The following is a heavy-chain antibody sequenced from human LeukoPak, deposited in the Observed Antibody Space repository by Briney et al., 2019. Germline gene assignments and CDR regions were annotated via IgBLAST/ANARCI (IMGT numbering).Heavy chain of an antibody. CDR2: INQGGSEE. CDR3: ARDETALDS. D-gene: IGHD5-18*01. V-gene: IGHV3-7*01. CDR1: GFTFSSYW. J-gene: IGHJ4*02. Sequence: GGSLRLSCAASGFTFSSYWMSWVRQAPEKGLEWVANINQGGSEEYYMDSVKGRLTVSRDNAKNSLYLQMNSLRAEDTAVYYCARDETALDSWGQGTLVTVSS.